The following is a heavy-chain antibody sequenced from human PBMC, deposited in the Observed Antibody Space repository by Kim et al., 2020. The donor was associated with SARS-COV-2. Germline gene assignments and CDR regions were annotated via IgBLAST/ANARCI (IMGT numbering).Heavy chain of an antibody. CDR3: ATYRPGWYSSGWWWWGYFDY. D-gene: IGHD6-19*01. CDR1: GYSFTSYW. J-gene: IGHJ4*02. V-gene: IGHV5-51*01. CDR2: IYPGDSDT. Sequence: GESLKISCKGSGYSFTSYWIGWVRQMPGKGLEWMGIIYPGDSDTRYSPSFQGQVTISADKSISTAYLQWSSLKASDTAMYYCATYRPGWYSSGWWWWGYFDYWGQGTLVTVSS.